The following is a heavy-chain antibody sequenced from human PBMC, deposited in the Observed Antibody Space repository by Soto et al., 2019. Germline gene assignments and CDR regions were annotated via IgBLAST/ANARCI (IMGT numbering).Heavy chain of an antibody. CDR2: INPILGTP. CDR1: GATYSTSA. J-gene: IGHJ4*02. CDR3: ARGGVDVVATSAFDY. D-gene: IGHD5-12*01. V-gene: IGHV1-69*01. Sequence: VKVSCKASGATYSTSAISWVRQAPGQGLEWMGGINPILGTPDYAHKFQGRVTITADESTSTVYMELGSLRSEDTALYFCARGGVDVVATSAFDYWGQGTLVTVSS.